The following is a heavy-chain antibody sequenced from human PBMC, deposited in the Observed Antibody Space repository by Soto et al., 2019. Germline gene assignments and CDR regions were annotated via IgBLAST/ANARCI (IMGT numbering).Heavy chain of an antibody. Sequence: QVQLQESGPGLVKPSQTLSLTCSVSGDSISSGGYYWNWIRQLPGKGLEWIGYTSYSGSTYYNPSLNSRATISVDTSKNYFSLKLTSVPAADTAVYYCAREEGARFDWYFDLWGRGTLVTVSS. J-gene: IGHJ2*01. D-gene: IGHD3-3*01. CDR3: AREEGARFDWYFDL. CDR2: TSYSGST. CDR1: GDSISSGGYY. V-gene: IGHV4-31*03.